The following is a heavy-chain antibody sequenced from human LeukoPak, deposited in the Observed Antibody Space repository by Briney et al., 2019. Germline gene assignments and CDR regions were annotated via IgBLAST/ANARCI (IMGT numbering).Heavy chain of an antibody. J-gene: IGHJ4*02. D-gene: IGHD2-21*02. CDR3: ARDSGIVVVTAILDY. V-gene: IGHV3-21*01. CDR2: ISSDSSYI. CDR1: GFVFGSYT. Sequence: PGGSLRLSCAASGFVFGSYTMNWVRQAPGKGLEWVSSISSDSSYIYYADSVKGRFTISRDNAKNSLYLQMNSLRAEDTAVYYCARDSGIVVVTAILDYWGQGTPVTVSS.